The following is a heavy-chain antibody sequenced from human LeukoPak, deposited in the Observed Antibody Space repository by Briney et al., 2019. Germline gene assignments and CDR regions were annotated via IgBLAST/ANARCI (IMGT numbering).Heavy chain of an antibody. J-gene: IGHJ4*02. V-gene: IGHV3-66*01. CDR1: EFTVSSNY. CDR3: ARDRGMGGYIYGPFDY. D-gene: IGHD5-12*01. CDR2: IYSGAGT. Sequence: PGGSLRLSCAASEFTVSSNYMSWVRQAPGKGLEWVSVIYSGAGTYYADSVKGRFTISRDNSKNTLYLQMNSLRAEDTAVYYCARDRGMGGYIYGPFDYWGQGTLVTVSS.